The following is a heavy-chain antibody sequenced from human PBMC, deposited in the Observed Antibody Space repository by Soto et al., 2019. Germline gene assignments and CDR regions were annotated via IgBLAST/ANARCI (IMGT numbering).Heavy chain of an antibody. CDR2: ITNTGGDT. CDR1: GFTFNSFA. Sequence: EVQLLESGGDLVQPGGSLRLSCAASGFTFNSFAMTWVRQAPGKGMEWVSSITNTGGDTYYADSVKGRFTISRDNSKNTLYLQMSSLRGEDTAVYYCVKPSGWYPDYWGQGTHVTVSS. J-gene: IGHJ4*02. CDR3: VKPSGWYPDY. V-gene: IGHV3-23*01. D-gene: IGHD6-19*01.